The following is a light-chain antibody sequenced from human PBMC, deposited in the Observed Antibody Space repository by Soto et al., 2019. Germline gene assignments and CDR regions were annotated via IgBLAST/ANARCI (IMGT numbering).Light chain of an antibody. CDR3: SSYTSSRTYV. CDR1: SSDVGGYNL. J-gene: IGLJ1*01. Sequence: QSALTQPASVSGSPGQSITISCTGTSSDVGGYNLVAWYQQHPGKAPKLMIYGVSHRPSGVSNRFSGSKSGNTASLTISGLQAEDEADYYCSSYTSSRTYVFGPGTKLTVL. V-gene: IGLV2-14*01. CDR2: GVS.